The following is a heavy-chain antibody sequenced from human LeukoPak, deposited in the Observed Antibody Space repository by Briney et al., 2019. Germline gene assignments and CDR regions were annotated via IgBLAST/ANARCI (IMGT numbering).Heavy chain of an antibody. CDR1: GYTFTGYY. CDR2: INPNNGGT. D-gene: IGHD2-8*02. J-gene: IGHJ4*02. CDR3: ARVSFCTGGVCPYYFDY. Sequence: GASVKVSCKASGYTFTGYYMHWVRQAPAQGLEWVGWINPNNGGTNFAQKSQVRVSMTRDTSIGAAYMELSSLTSDDTAMYYCARVSFCTGGVCPYYFDYWGQGTLVTVSS. V-gene: IGHV1-2*02.